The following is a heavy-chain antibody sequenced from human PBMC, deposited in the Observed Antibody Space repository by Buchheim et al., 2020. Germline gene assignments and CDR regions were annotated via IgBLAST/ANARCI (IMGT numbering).Heavy chain of an antibody. CDR3: ARDGAVAGLVAKYGMDV. D-gene: IGHD6-19*01. CDR2: ISSSSSYI. J-gene: IGHJ6*02. Sequence: EVQLVESGGGLVKPGGSLRLSCAASGFTFSSYSMNWVRQAPGKGLEWVSSISSSSSYIYYEDSVKGRFTISRDNAKNSLYLLMNSLRAEDTAVYYCARDGAVAGLVAKYGMDVWGQGTT. V-gene: IGHV3-21*01. CDR1: GFTFSSYS.